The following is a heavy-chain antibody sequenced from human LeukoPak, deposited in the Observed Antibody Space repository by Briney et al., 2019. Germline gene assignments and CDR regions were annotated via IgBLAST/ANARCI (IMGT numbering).Heavy chain of an antibody. V-gene: IGHV3-30*03. CDR2: ISYDGSNK. CDR1: GFTFSSYG. J-gene: IGHJ4*02. CDR3: ARGTKIRGYSGYDLGDY. D-gene: IGHD5-12*01. Sequence: PGGSLRLSCAASGFTFSSYGMHWVRQAPGKGLEWVAVISYDGSNKYYADSVKGRFTISRDNSKNTLYLQMNSLRAEDTAVYYCARGTKIRGYSGYDLGDYWGQGTLVTVSS.